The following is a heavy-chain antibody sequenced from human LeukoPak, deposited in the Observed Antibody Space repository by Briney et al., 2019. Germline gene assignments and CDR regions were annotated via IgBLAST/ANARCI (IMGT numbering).Heavy chain of an antibody. CDR1: GGTFSSYA. V-gene: IGHV1-69*13. CDR2: IIPIFGTA. CDR3: ARDETAPGYYYGMDV. J-gene: IGHJ6*02. D-gene: IGHD3-10*01. Sequence: GASVKVSCKASGGTFSSYAINWVRQAPGQGLEWMGGIIPIFGTANYAQKFQGRVTITADESTSTAYMELSSLRSEDTAVYYCARDETAPGYYYGMDVWGQGTTVTVSS.